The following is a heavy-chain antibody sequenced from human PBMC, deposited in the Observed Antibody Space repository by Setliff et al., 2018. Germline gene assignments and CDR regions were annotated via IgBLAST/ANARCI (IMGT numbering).Heavy chain of an antibody. D-gene: IGHD2-15*01. CDR1: GFTFSTYR. Sequence: LRLSCAASGFTFSTYRMHWVRQAPGKGLEWVAVIWDDGVKKYHADSVKGRFTISRDNSKNTLYLQMNSLRPEDTAVYYCARICSGSGCYAGLESWGQGTPVTVSS. CDR2: IWDDGVKK. CDR3: ARICSGSGCYAGLES. J-gene: IGHJ4*02. V-gene: IGHV3-33*08.